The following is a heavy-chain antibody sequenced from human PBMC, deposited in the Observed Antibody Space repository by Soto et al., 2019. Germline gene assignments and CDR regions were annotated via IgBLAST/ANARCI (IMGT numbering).Heavy chain of an antibody. V-gene: IGHV4-38-2*01. J-gene: IGHJ5*02. CDR1: GYSISSVYN. Sequence: PSETLSLTCAVSGYSISSVYNRGFLRQPPGKGREWIGSIYHGRNTYYNPSLNSRVTLSIDMTNNHVSLILNSVTAADTAVYYCARVGSWVTYYYESSHYTFENWFDPWGQGTLVTVSS. D-gene: IGHD3-22*01. CDR3: ARVGSWVTYYYESSHYTFENWFDP. CDR2: IYHGRNT.